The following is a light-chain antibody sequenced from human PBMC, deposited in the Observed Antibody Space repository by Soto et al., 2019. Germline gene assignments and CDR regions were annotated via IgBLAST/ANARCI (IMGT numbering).Light chain of an antibody. CDR1: SSNIGSNH. J-gene: IGLJ1*01. CDR3: AAWDDSLNGRV. Sequence: QSVLTQPPSASETPGQRVTISCSGSSSNIGSNHVYWYQHLPGTAPKLLIYRNYLRPSGVPDRFSASKSGTSASLAISGLRSDDEADYYCAAWDDSLNGRVFGTGTKVTVL. CDR2: RNY. V-gene: IGLV1-47*01.